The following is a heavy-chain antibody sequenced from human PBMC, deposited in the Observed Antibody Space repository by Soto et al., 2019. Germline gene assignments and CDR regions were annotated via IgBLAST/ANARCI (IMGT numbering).Heavy chain of an antibody. V-gene: IGHV1-18*01. Sequence: QVQLVQSGAEVKKPGASVKVSCKASGYTVTSYGISWVRQAPGQELEWMGWISAYNGNTNYAQKLQGRVTMTTDTSTSTAYRELRSLRSDDTAVYYCAREDCSGGSCYYYSMDFWVKGTTVTVSS. CDR2: ISAYNGNT. CDR1: GYTVTSYG. D-gene: IGHD2-15*01. J-gene: IGHJ6*03. CDR3: AREDCSGGSCYYYSMDF.